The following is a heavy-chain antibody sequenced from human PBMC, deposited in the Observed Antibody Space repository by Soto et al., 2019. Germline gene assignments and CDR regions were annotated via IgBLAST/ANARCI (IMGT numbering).Heavy chain of an antibody. V-gene: IGHV3-23*01. CDR3: AKARNPQVYGDSPPAH. CDR1: GFTFSSYA. D-gene: IGHD4-17*01. Sequence: GGSLRLSCAASGFTFSSYAMSWVRQAPGKGLEWVSAISGSGGSTYYADSVKGRFTISRDNSKNTLYLQMNSLRAEDTAVYYCAKARNPQVYGDSPPAHWGQGTLVTVSS. J-gene: IGHJ4*02. CDR2: ISGSGGST.